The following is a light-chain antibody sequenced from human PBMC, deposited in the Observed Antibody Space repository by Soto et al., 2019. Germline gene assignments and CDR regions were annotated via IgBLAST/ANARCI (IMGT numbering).Light chain of an antibody. J-gene: IGKJ5*01. Sequence: EIVLTQSPGTLSLSPGEIATLSCRASQTVTSTYLSWYQHKPGQAPRLLFYAASSRAAGVPDRFSGSGSGTDFTLTISRLEPEDFAVYYCKQRSYPINCGQGTRLEIK. CDR1: QTVTSTY. V-gene: IGKV3D-20*02. CDR3: KQRSYPIN. CDR2: AAS.